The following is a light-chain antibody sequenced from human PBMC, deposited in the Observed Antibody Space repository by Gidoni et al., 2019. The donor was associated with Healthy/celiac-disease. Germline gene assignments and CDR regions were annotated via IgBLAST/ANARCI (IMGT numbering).Light chain of an antibody. V-gene: IGKV1-39*01. CDR1: QSISSY. CDR3: QQSYSTPLT. J-gene: IGKJ4*01. CDR2: AAS. Sequence: DIQMTQSPSSLSASVGDRVTITCRASQSISSYLNWYQQKPGKAPKLLIYAASSLQSGVPSRFSGSGYGTDFTLTISSLQPEDFATYYCQQSYSTPLTFXGXTKVXIK.